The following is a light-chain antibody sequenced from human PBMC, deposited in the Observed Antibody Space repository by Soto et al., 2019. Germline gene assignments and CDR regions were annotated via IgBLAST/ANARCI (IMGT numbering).Light chain of an antibody. J-gene: IGKJ2*01. CDR1: QSLVYTDGNTY. Sequence: DVVVTPPPLSLPVTLGQPASIACRSRQSLVYTDGNTYLNWFQQMPGQSPRRVIYQLSNRDSGVSESISGIGSGTDFTLLSSRVEAEDFGVYYCIQATHWPSVYTFGRGPELEIK. CDR3: IQATHWPSVYT. V-gene: IGKV2-30*01. CDR2: QLS.